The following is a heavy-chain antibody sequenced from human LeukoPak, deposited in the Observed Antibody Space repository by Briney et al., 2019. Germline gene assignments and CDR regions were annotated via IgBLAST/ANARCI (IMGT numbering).Heavy chain of an antibody. J-gene: IGHJ5*02. CDR2: IYYSGST. CDR3: ARVLEEVTMVRGVIINGLVWFDP. Sequence: SETLSLTCTVSGYSISSGYYWSWIRQPPGKGLEWIGYIYYSGSTNYNPSLKSRVTISVDTSKNQFSLKLSSVTAADTAVYYCARVLEEVTMVRGVIINGLVWFDPWGQGTLVTVSS. V-gene: IGHV4-61*01. D-gene: IGHD3-10*01. CDR1: GYSISSGYY.